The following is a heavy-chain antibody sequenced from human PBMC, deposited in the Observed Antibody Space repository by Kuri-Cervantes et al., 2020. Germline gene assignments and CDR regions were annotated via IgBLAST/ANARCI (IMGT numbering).Heavy chain of an antibody. CDR1: GGSFSGYY. Sequence: SETLSLTCAVYGGSFSGYYWSWIRQPPGKGLEWIGEINHSGSTNYNPSLKSRVTISVDTSKNQFSLKLSSVTAADTAVYYCASSHPIYDILTGYSPGYYGMDVWGQGTTVTVSS. CDR2: INHSGST. V-gene: IGHV4-34*01. J-gene: IGHJ6*02. D-gene: IGHD3-9*01. CDR3: ASSHPIYDILTGYSPGYYGMDV.